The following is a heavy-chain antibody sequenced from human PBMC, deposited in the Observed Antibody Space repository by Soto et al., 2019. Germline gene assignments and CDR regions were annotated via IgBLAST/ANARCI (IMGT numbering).Heavy chain of an antibody. CDR2: IYYSGST. CDR3: AVARPTYCSGGSCYYNAFDI. D-gene: IGHD2-15*01. Sequence: PSETLSLTCTVSGGSISSYYWSWSRQPPGKGLEWIGYIYYSGSTNYNPSLKSRVTISVDTSKNRFSLKLSSVTAADTAVCYCAVARPTYCSGGSCYYNAFDIWGQGTMVTVSS. V-gene: IGHV4-59*08. CDR1: GGSISSYY. J-gene: IGHJ3*02.